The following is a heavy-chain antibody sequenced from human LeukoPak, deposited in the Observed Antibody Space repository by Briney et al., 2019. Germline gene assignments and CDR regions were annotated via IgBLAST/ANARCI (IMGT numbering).Heavy chain of an antibody. CDR3: ARGDPRYAEDY. V-gene: IGHV4-4*02. CDR1: GASISSNNW. J-gene: IGHJ4*02. D-gene: IGHD5-12*01. Sequence: SETLSLTCAVSGASISSNNWWWSWVRQPPGKGLEWIGYIYHSGSTYYNPSLKSRVTISVDTSKNQFSLKLSSVTAADTAVYYCARGDPRYAEDYWGQGTLVTVSS. CDR2: IYHSGST.